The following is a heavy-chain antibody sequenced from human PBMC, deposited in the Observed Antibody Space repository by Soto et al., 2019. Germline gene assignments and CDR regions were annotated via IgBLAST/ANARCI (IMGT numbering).Heavy chain of an antibody. J-gene: IGHJ6*03. CDR2: IYYSGST. CDR3: ARGHSLLPGYRSYYYYYMDD. Sequence: PSETLSLTCTVSGGTISTYYWSWIRQPPGKGLEWIGYIYYSGSTNYNPSLKSRVTISVDTSKTQFSLKLSSVTAADTAVYYCARGHSLLPGYRSYYYYYMDDWGKGTTVTVS. D-gene: IGHD3-9*01. V-gene: IGHV4-59*01. CDR1: GGTISTYY.